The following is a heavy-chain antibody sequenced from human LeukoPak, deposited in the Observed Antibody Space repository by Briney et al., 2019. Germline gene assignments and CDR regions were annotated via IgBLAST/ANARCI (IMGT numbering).Heavy chain of an antibody. Sequence: PGGSLRLSCAASGFTFITYGMNWVRQAPGKGLEWVAVIWSDGSNKYYAESVKGRFTISRDNSKITLYLQMNSLRAEDTAVYYCAKRLTAVAANFDYWGQGTLVTVSS. J-gene: IGHJ4*02. CDR3: AKRLTAVAANFDY. CDR1: GFTFITYG. CDR2: IWSDGSNK. D-gene: IGHD6-19*01. V-gene: IGHV3-33*06.